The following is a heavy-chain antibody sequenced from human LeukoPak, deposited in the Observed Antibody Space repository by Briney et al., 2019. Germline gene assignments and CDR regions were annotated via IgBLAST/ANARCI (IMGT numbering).Heavy chain of an antibody. J-gene: IGHJ4*02. V-gene: IGHV4-59*01. CDR2: IYYSGST. Sequence: PSETLSLTCTVSGGSISSYYWSWIRQPPGKGLEWIGYIYYSGSTNYNPSLKSRVTISVDTSKNQFSLKLSSVTAADMAVYYCARDQSGSYYQFDYWGQGTLVTVSS. D-gene: IGHD3-10*01. CDR1: GGSISSYY. CDR3: ARDQSGSYYQFDY.